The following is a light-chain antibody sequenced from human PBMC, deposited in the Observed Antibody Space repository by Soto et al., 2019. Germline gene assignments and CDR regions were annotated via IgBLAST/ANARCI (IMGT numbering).Light chain of an antibody. V-gene: IGKV1-39*01. J-gene: IGKJ2*01. Sequence: DIQMTQSPSSLSASVGDRVTITCQASEDINRYLNWYQQKPGKAPRLLIYDISNLEVGVPSRFSGSGSGTDFTLTISSLQREDFATYYCQQSHSVPRTFGQGTKLEIK. CDR3: QQSHSVPRT. CDR1: EDINRY. CDR2: DIS.